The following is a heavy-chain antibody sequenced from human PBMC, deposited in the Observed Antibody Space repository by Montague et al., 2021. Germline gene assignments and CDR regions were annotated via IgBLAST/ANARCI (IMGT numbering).Heavy chain of an antibody. CDR3: AKQDYFVSWTSYKGFDT. CDR2: MFYGGAT. CDR1: SGSIFHAH. J-gene: IGHJ5*02. Sequence: SETLSLTCTVSSGSIFHAHWSWVRQPPGKGLEWLGSMFYGGATSNNPSLKSRVTMSIDTSTNQFSLKLSFVTAADTAVYYCAKQDYFVSWTSYKGFDTWGQGILVTVSS. D-gene: IGHD3-10*01. V-gene: IGHV4-59*08.